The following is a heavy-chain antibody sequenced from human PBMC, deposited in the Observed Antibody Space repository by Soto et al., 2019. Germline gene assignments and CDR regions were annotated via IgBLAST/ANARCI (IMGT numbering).Heavy chain of an antibody. J-gene: IGHJ4*02. CDR3: ARGSNHFDY. V-gene: IGHV3-74*01. Sequence: EVQLVESGGGLVQPGGSLRLSCAASGFTFSPFWMHWVRQVPGKGPVWVSRINSDGNSTSYADSVKGRFPSSRDNAKNTLYLQMNILRAEDRAVYDCARGSNHFDYWGQGTLVTVSS. D-gene: IGHD4-4*01. CDR1: GFTFSPFW. CDR2: INSDGNST.